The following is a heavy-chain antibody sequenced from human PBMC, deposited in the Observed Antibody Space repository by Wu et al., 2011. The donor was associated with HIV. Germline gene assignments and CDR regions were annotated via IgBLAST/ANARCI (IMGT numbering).Heavy chain of an antibody. V-gene: IGHV5-51*01. J-gene: IGHJ3*02. Sequence: VQLVQSGAEVKKPGESLKISCKGSGYNFTSYWIAWVRQMPGKGLEWMGIIYPDDSNIKYSPSFQVQVTISADKSISTAYLQWSSLKASDTAMYYCARHGDYGRLDAFDIWGQGQWSPSLQ. CDR2: IYPDDSNI. D-gene: IGHD4-17*01. CDR3: ARHGDYGRLDAFDI. CDR1: GYNFTSYW.